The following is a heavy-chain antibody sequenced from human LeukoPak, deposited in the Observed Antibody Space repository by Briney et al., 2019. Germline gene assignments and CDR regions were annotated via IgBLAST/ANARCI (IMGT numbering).Heavy chain of an antibody. J-gene: IGHJ4*02. CDR1: GFTFSSYA. CDR2: ISSNGGST. Sequence: PGGSLRLSCSASGFTFSSYAMHWVRQAPGKGLEYVSTISSNGGSTYYADSVKGRFTFSRDSSKSTLYLQMSSLGAEDTAVYYCVKDRGSGTYLTPYLDCWGQGTLVTVSS. V-gene: IGHV3-64D*06. D-gene: IGHD1-26*01. CDR3: VKDRGSGTYLTPYLDC.